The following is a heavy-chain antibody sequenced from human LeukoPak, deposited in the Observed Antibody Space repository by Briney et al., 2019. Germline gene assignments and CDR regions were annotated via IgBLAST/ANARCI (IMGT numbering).Heavy chain of an antibody. V-gene: IGHV5-51*01. D-gene: IGHD3-22*01. CDR1: GYSLPSYW. J-gene: IGHJ1*01. CDR3: ARRDYYDSSGYYEYFQH. Sequence: GESLKISCRGSGYSLPSYWIGLVRPMPGKGLELVGMNYPGDSYTRYSPSFQGQVTISADKSISTAYLQWSSLKASDTAMYYCARRDYYDSSGYYEYFQHWGQGTLVTVSS. CDR2: NYPGDSYT.